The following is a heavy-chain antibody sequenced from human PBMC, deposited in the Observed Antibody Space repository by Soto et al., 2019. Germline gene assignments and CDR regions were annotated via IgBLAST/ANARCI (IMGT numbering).Heavy chain of an antibody. Sequence: ASVKLSCKASGYTFTSYGISWVRQAPGQGLEWMGWISAYNGNTNYAQKLQGRVTMTTDTSTSTAYMELRSLRSDDTAVYYCARVRHYYDSSGYLSYWGQGTLVTXS. CDR3: ARVRHYYDSSGYLSY. CDR1: GYTFTSYG. CDR2: ISAYNGNT. V-gene: IGHV1-18*01. D-gene: IGHD3-22*01. J-gene: IGHJ4*02.